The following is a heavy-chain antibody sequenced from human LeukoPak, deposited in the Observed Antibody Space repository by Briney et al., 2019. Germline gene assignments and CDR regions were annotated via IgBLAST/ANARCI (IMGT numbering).Heavy chain of an antibody. V-gene: IGHV4-39*07. J-gene: IGHJ4*02. CDR1: GGSISSSSYS. Sequence: NSSETLSLTCTVSGGSISSSSYSWGWIRQPPGKGLEWIGNIYYGGNTYYNASLKSRVTISVDTSKKQFSLKLSSVTAADTAVYYCARCLAARDFDFWGQGTLVTVSS. D-gene: IGHD6-13*01. CDR2: IYYGGNT. CDR3: ARCLAARDFDF.